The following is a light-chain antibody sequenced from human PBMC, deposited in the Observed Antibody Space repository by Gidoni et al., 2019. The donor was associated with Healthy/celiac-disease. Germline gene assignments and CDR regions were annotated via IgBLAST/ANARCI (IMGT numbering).Light chain of an antibody. J-gene: IGKJ3*01. V-gene: IGKV1-12*01. CDR2: AAS. Sequence: DMQMNQSASSVSSSGGDRVTITCRARPGISSWLAWYQHKPGTAPKLLIDAASSLQSGVPSRFSCSGSGTDFTLTISSLHPEAFATSYCQQANSFPRSFTFGPGTKVDIK. CDR3: QQANSFPRSFT. CDR1: PGISSW.